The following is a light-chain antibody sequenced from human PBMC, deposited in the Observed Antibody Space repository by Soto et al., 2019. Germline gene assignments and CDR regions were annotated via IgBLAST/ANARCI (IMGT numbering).Light chain of an antibody. CDR3: QTWGTGIHVV. CDR2: LNSDGSH. V-gene: IGLV4-69*01. Sequence: QLVQTQSPSASASLGASVKLTCTLSSGHSSYAIAWHQQQPEKGPRYLMKLNSDGSHNKGDGIPDRFSGSSSGAERYLTISSLLSEDEADYYCQTWGTGIHVVFGGGTKVTVL. CDR1: SGHSSYA. J-gene: IGLJ2*01.